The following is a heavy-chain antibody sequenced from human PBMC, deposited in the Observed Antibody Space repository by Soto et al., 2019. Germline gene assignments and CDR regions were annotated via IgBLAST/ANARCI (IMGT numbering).Heavy chain of an antibody. D-gene: IGHD2-15*01. J-gene: IGHJ4*02. CDR3: AKVHTSVRGGGYYFDY. V-gene: IGHV3-7*01. CDR1: GFTFSSYW. CDR2: IKEDGSAN. Sequence: GGSLRLSCVASGFTFSSYWVSWVRQAPGKGLEWLADIKEDGSANYYVDSVKGRFTISRDNAKNTLYLQMNSLRAEDTAVYYCAKVHTSVRGGGYYFDYWGQGTLVTVSS.